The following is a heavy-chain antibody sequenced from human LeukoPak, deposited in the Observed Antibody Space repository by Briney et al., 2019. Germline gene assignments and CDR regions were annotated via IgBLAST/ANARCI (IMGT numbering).Heavy chain of an antibody. CDR3: ARDDSSGYSSN. CDR1: GYTFTSYD. CDR2: INPNSGGT. J-gene: IGHJ4*02. V-gene: IGHV1-2*02. D-gene: IGHD3-22*01. Sequence: ASVKVSCKASGYTFTSYDINWVRQATGQGLEWMGWINPNSGGTNYAQKFQGRVTMTRDTSISTAYMELSRLRSDDTAVYYCARDDSSGYSSNWGQGTLVTVSS.